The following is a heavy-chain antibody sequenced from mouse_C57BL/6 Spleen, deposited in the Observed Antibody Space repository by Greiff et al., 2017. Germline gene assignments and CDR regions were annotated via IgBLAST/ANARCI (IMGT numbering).Heavy chain of an antibody. V-gene: IGHV5-9-1*02. J-gene: IGHJ2*01. CDR3: TRARYSNSYYFDY. CDR1: GFTFSSYA. D-gene: IGHD2-5*01. CDR2: ISSGGDYI. Sequence: EVQGVESGEGLVKPGGSLKLSCAASGFTFSSYAMSWVRQTPEKRLEWVAYISSGGDYIYYADTVKGRFTISRDNARNTLYLQMSSLKSEDTAMYYCTRARYSNSYYFDYWGQGTTLTVSS.